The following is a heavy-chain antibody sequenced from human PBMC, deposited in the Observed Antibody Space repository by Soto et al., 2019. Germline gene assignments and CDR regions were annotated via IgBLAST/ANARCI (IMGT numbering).Heavy chain of an antibody. CDR1: VYSFRSYW. Sequence: GESLKSTCKTSVYSFRSYWIGWVRQMAGKGLEWMGIIYPDDSNTRYSPSFQGQVTISADKSISTAFLQWSSLKAADSAMYYCARHLHSDSVHITPVSPDYWGQGTLVTVSS. CDR3: ARHLHSDSVHITPVSPDY. D-gene: IGHD4-4*01. CDR2: IYPDDSNT. J-gene: IGHJ4*02. V-gene: IGHV5-51*01.